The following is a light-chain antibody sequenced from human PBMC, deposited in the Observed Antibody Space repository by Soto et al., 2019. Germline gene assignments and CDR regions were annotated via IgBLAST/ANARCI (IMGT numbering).Light chain of an antibody. J-gene: IGKJ5*01. Sequence: EIVLTQSPGTLSLSPGERATLSCRASQSVSSSYLAWYQQKPGQAPRLLIYVASSRATGIPDRFSGSGSGIDFTLTISRLEPEDFAVYYCQQYGSSPFTLGQGTRLEIK. CDR2: VAS. CDR3: QQYGSSPFT. CDR1: QSVSSSY. V-gene: IGKV3-20*01.